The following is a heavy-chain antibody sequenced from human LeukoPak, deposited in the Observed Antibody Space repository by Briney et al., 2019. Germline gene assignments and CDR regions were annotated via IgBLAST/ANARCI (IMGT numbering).Heavy chain of an antibody. V-gene: IGHV7-4-1*02. CDR1: GYTFTSYA. D-gene: IGHD4-11*01. CDR3: ASPPKQSDYYGMDV. J-gene: IGHJ6*02. Sequence: GASVKVSCKASGYTFTSYAMNWVRQAPGQGLEWMGWINTNTGNPTYAQGFTGRFVFSLDTSVSTAYLQISSLKAEDTAVYYCASPPKQSDYYGMDVWGQGTTVTVSS. CDR2: INTNTGNP.